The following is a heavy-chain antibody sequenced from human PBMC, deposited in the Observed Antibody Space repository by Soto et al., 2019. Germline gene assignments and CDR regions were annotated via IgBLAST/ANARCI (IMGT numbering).Heavy chain of an antibody. CDR2: ISSSSSYI. CDR1: GFTFSSYS. J-gene: IGHJ4*02. V-gene: IGHV3-21*01. Sequence: EVQLVESGGGLVKPGGSLRLSCAASGFTFSSYSMNWVRQAPGKGLEWVSSISSSSSYIYYADSVKGRFTISRDNAKNSLYLQMNSLRAEDTAVYYCARGGWYYTTLRYWGQGTLVTVSS. CDR3: ARGGWYYTTLRY. D-gene: IGHD6-19*01.